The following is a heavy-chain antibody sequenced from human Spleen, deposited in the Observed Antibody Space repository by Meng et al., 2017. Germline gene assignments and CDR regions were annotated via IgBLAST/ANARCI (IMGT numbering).Heavy chain of an antibody. J-gene: IGHJ4*02. V-gene: IGHV3-23*01. Sequence: GGSLRLSCAASGFTFSSYAMSWVRQAPGKGLEWVSAISGSGGSTYYADSVKGRFTISRDNSKNTLYLQMNSLRAEDTAVYYCAKARFLVGATKGNLVDYWGQGTLVTVSS. CDR3: AKARFLVGATKGNLVDY. CDR1: GFTFSSYA. CDR2: ISGSGGST. D-gene: IGHD1-26*01.